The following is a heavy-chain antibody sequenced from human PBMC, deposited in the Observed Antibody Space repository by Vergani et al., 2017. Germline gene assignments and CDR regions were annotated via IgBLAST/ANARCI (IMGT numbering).Heavy chain of an antibody. Sequence: QVQLVESGGGVVQPGRSLRLSCAASGFTFSSYAMHWVRQAPGKGLEWVAVISYDGSNKYYADSVKGRFTISRDNSKNTLYLQMNSLRAEDTAVYYCARGGYYDFWSGYQQFDYWGQGTLVTVSS. CDR3: ARGGYYDFWSGYQQFDY. D-gene: IGHD3-3*01. V-gene: IGHV3-30*01. CDR1: GFTFSSYA. CDR2: ISYDGSNK. J-gene: IGHJ4*02.